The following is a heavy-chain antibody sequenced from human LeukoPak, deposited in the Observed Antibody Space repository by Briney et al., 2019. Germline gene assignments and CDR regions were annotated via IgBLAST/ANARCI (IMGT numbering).Heavy chain of an antibody. Sequence: ASVNVSCKASGYTFTSYDINWVRQATGQGLEWMGWMNPNSGNTGYAQKFQGRVTITRNTSISTAYMELSSLRSEDTAVYYCARLRGYSYGSDAFDIWGQGTMVTVSS. CDR3: ARLRGYSYGSDAFDI. D-gene: IGHD5-18*01. CDR1: GYTFTSYD. CDR2: MNPNSGNT. V-gene: IGHV1-8*03. J-gene: IGHJ3*02.